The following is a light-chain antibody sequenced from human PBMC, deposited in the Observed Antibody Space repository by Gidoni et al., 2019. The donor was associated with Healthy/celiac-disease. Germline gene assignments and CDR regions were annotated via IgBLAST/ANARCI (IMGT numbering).Light chain of an antibody. CDR2: GAS. CDR1: QSVSSSY. V-gene: IGKV3-20*01. J-gene: IGKJ1*01. CDR3: QQYGSSPTT. Sequence: EIVLTQSPGTLSLSPGERATLSGRASQSVSSSYLAWYQQKPGQAPRLLIYGASSRATGIPDRFSGSGSGTDFTLTISRLEPEDFAVYYCQQYGSSPTTFXXXTKVEIK.